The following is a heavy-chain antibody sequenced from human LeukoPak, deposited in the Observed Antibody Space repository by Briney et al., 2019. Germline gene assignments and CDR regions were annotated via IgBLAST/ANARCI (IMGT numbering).Heavy chain of an antibody. CDR3: AKDQLTTEYYYYYGMDV. V-gene: IGHV3-21*04. CDR2: ISSSSSYI. D-gene: IGHD4-17*01. CDR1: GFTFSSYS. Sequence: GRSLRLSCAASGFTFSSYSMNWVRQAPGKGLEWVSSISSSSSYIYYADSVKGRFTISRGNSKNTLYLQMNSLRAEDTAVYYCAKDQLTTEYYYYYGMDVWGQGTTVTVSS. J-gene: IGHJ6*02.